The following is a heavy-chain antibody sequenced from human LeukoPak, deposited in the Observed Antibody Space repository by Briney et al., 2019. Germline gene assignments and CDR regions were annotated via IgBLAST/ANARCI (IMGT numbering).Heavy chain of an antibody. D-gene: IGHD6-13*01. CDR1: GVSISSSGYD. J-gene: IGHJ1*01. V-gene: IGHV4-39*01. CDR2: IYYSART. Sequence: PSETLSLTCTVSGVSISSSGYDWGWIRQPPGKGLEWIGAIYYSARTYYTPSLKSPVAISADTSRHQLSLRLSSVTAADTAVYYCATISSSWTEYFQHWGQGTLLTLPS. CDR3: ATISSSWTEYFQH.